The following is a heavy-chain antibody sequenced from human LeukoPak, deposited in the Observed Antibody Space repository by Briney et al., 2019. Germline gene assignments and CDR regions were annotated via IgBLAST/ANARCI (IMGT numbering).Heavy chain of an antibody. CDR1: GFTFSNYW. D-gene: IGHD2-8*01. CDR3: ARSQSGVFDV. J-gene: IGHJ3*01. V-gene: IGHV3-74*01. CDR2: LNGDGTNI. Sequence: GGSLRLSCVASGFTFSNYWMQWVRQVPGKGLVWVSRLNGDGTNIIYADSVKGRFTISRDNAENTLYLQMNSLRAEDTALYYCARSQSGVFDVWGQGTMVTVSS.